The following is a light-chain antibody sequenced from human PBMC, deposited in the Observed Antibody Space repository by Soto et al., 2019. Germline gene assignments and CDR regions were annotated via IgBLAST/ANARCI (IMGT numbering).Light chain of an antibody. Sequence: DIQMTQSPSTLSASVGDRVIITCRASQSITTWLAWYQQKPGKAPNLLIYNASTLKSGVPSRFSGSGSGTDFTLTISSLQPDDFATYYCQQYDNESWTFGQGTKVEIK. CDR1: QSITTW. CDR2: NAS. J-gene: IGKJ1*01. V-gene: IGKV1-5*03. CDR3: QQYDNESWT.